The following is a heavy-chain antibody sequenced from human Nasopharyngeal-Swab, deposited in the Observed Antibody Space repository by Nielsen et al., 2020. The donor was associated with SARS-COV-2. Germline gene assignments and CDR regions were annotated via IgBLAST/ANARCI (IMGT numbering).Heavy chain of an antibody. J-gene: IGHJ4*02. Sequence: GESLKISCAASGFTFSSYAMSWVRQAPGKGLEWVSASGSGGNTYYADSVKGRFTISRDYSKKTLYLQMNSLRAEDTAVYYCAKNRWGSSGWFEIDYWGQGTLVTVSS. CDR3: AKNRWGSSGWFEIDY. V-gene: IGHV3-23*01. D-gene: IGHD6-19*01. CDR2: SGSGGNT. CDR1: GFTFSSYA.